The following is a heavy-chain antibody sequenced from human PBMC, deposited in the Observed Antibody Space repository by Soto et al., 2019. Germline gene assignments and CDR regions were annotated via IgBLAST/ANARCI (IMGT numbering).Heavy chain of an antibody. Sequence: EVQLVESGGRLVQPGGSLRLSCADSVFTLSCYSMNWARQAPGKGLEWVSYISSSSSTIYYADSVKGRFTISRDNAKNSLYLHMNSLRDEDMGVYYCLRGGAFKIDYWGQGTLVTVSS. CDR3: LRGGAFKIDY. CDR2: ISSSSSTI. V-gene: IGHV3-48*02. CDR1: VFTLSCYS. J-gene: IGHJ4*02. D-gene: IGHD3-16*01.